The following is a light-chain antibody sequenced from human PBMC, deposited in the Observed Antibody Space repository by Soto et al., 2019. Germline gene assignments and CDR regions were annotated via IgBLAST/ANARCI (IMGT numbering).Light chain of an antibody. V-gene: IGKV3-15*01. J-gene: IGKJ1*01. CDR2: GAS. CDR3: QQYDKWPTWT. CDR1: QSVSSK. Sequence: EIVLTQSPGTLSLSPWERATLSCRASQSVSSKLAWYQQKPGQAPRLLIYGASTRAPSIPARFSGSGSGTDFTLTISSLQSEDFAVYYCQQYDKWPTWTFGQGTKVDIK.